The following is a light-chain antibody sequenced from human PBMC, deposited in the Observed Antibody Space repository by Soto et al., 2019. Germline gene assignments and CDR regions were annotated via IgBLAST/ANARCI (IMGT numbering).Light chain of an antibody. J-gene: IGLJ3*02. Sequence: QSVLTQPPSASGTPGQRVTISCSGSRSNIGSNAVSWYQQLPGTAPNLLIYNTNQRPSGVPDRFSGSKSGTSASLAISGLQSEDDPHYYCAAWDDSLNAREVYGGGTKLTVL. CDR3: AAWDDSLNAREV. CDR1: RSNIGSNA. CDR2: NTN. V-gene: IGLV1-44*01.